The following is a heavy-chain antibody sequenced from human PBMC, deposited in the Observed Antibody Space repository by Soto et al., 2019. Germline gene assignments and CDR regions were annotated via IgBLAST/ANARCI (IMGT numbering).Heavy chain of an antibody. Sequence: SETLSLTCTVSGGSVSSGSYYWSWIRQPPGKGLEWIGYIYYSGSANYNPSLKSRVTISVDTSKNQFSLKLSSVTAADTAVYYCARDLSRAGVDYWGQGTLVTVSS. D-gene: IGHD2-2*01. CDR3: ARDLSRAGVDY. CDR2: IYYSGSA. CDR1: GGSVSSGSYY. J-gene: IGHJ4*02. V-gene: IGHV4-61*01.